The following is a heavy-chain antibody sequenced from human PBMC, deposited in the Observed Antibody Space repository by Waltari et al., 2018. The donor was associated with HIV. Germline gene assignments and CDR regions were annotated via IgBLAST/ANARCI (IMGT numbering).Heavy chain of an antibody. CDR2: IRSRTYGGVT. V-gene: IGHV3-49*03. Sequence: EVQLVESGGGLVQPGRSLRLSSAGFGFSFVVLVISWFRQAPGKGWEWVGLIRSRTYGGVTEYVASGKVRFTSSRDELKSVANLQMNSLKAEDTAVYYGTRGSKLDYWGQGTLVTVSS. CDR3: TRGSKLDY. CDR1: GFSFVVLV. J-gene: IGHJ4*02. D-gene: IGHD4-4*01.